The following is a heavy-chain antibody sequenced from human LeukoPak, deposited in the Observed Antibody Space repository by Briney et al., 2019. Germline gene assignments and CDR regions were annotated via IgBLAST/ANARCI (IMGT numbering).Heavy chain of an antibody. V-gene: IGHV3-30*03. D-gene: IGHD4-23*01. J-gene: IGHJ4*02. Sequence: PGGSLRLSCAASGFTFSSYGMHWVRQSPGKGLEWVAVISYDGSDTYYADSVKGRFAISRDNSKNTLYLQMNSLRAEDTAVYYCARDPQGDYGGNSDYFDYWGQGTLVTVSS. CDR2: ISYDGSDT. CDR3: ARDPQGDYGGNSDYFDY. CDR1: GFTFSSYG.